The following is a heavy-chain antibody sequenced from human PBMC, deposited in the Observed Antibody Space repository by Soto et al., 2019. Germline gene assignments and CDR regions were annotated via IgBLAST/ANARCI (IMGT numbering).Heavy chain of an antibody. V-gene: IGHV4-34*01. J-gene: IGHJ3*01. Sequence: QVQLQQWGAGLLKPSETLSLTCAVYGGSFTDYYWTWIRQPPGKGREWIGEINHSGSTNYNPSLKNRVTISLDTSKNQFSLKVNSVTAADTAVYFCARVRARLLSHAFDFWGQGTLVTVSS. D-gene: IGHD3-16*02. CDR3: ARVRARLLSHAFDF. CDR1: GGSFTDYY. CDR2: INHSGST.